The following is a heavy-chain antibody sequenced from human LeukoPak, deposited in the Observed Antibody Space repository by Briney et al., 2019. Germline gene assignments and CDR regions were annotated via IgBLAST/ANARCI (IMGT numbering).Heavy chain of an antibody. J-gene: IGHJ6*02. CDR2: ISGSGGST. Sequence: GGSLRLSCAASGFTFSSYAMSWVRQAPGKGLEWVSAISGSGGSTYYADSVKGRLTISRDNSKNTLYLQMNSLRAEDTAVYYCAKAIYSSSRMDVWGQGTTVTVSS. V-gene: IGHV3-23*01. CDR3: AKAIYSSSRMDV. CDR1: GFTFSSYA. D-gene: IGHD6-13*01.